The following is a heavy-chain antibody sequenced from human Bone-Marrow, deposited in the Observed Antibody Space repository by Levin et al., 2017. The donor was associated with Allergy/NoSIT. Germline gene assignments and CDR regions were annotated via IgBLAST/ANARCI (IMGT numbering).Heavy chain of an antibody. CDR2: IFYSGDA. Sequence: SQTLSLTCSVSGDSMKSGDFYWSWIRQSPGKGLEWVGGIFYSGDAYYNPSLKSRTTISLDTAKTQFSLKVTAVTAADTGVYYCARGFYDSSGDSSGYWFDPWGHGTQVTVAS. J-gene: IGHJ5*02. CDR1: GDSMKSGDFY. V-gene: IGHV4-30-4*01. D-gene: IGHD3-22*01. CDR3: ARGFYDSSGDSSGYWFDP.